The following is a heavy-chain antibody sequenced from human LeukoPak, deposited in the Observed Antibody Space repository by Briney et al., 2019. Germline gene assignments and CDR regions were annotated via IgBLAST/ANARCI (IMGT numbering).Heavy chain of an antibody. CDR1: GYSISSGYY. Sequence: PSETLSLTCAVSGYSISSGYYWGWIRQPPGKGLEWIGSIYHSGSTYYNPSLKSRVTISVDTSKNQFSLELSSVTAADTAVYSWAELLWGWSHFDYWGQGTLVTVSS. V-gene: IGHV4-38-2*01. CDR2: IYHSGST. CDR3: AELLWGWSHFDY. J-gene: IGHJ4*02. D-gene: IGHD2-21*01.